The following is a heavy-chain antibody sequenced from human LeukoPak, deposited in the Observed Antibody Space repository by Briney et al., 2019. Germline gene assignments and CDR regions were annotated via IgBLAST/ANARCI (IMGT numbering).Heavy chain of an antibody. CDR3: ARGKRLVVTAMQLDY. J-gene: IGHJ4*02. D-gene: IGHD2-21*02. V-gene: IGHV1-2*02. CDR1: GYTFTGYY. CDR2: INPNSGGT. Sequence: ASVKVSCKASGYTFTGYYMHWVRQAPGQGLEWMGWINPNSGGTDYAQKFQGRVTMTGDTSISTAYMELSRLRSDDTAVYYCARGKRLVVTAMQLDYWGQGTLVTVSS.